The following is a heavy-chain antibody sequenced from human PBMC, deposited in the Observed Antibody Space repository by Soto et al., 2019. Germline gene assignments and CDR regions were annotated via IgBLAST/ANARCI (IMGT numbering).Heavy chain of an antibody. CDR1: GYRFISYW. CDR3: ARQGAAAPFDY. CDR2: IYPNDPDT. V-gene: IGHV5-51*01. J-gene: IGHJ4*02. Sequence: PGESLKISCKGSGYRFISYWIAWVRQMPGKGLEWMGIIYPNDPDTRYSPSFQGQVTMSADKSMSTVYLHWSSLKASDTAIYYCARQGAAAPFDYWGQGTMVTVSS. D-gene: IGHD6-13*01.